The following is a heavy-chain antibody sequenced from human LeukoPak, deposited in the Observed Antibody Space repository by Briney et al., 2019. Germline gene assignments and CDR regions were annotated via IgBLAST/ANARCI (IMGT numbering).Heavy chain of an antibody. CDR3: AKDSSTWGNLAGHFDS. CDR2: IYYSGST. J-gene: IGHJ4*02. V-gene: IGHV4-59*12. CDR1: GGSISSYY. Sequence: SETLSLTCTVSGGSISSYYWSWIRQPPGKGLDWIGYIYYSGSTNYNPSLKSRVTISVDTSKNQFSLKLSSVTAADTAVYYCAKDSSTWGNLAGHFDSWGQGTLVTVSS. D-gene: IGHD6-13*01.